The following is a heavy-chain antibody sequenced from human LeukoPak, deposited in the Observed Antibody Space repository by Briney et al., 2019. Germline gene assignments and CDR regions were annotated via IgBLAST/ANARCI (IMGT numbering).Heavy chain of an antibody. CDR2: ISAYNGNT. CDR3: ARVSKGSSWYGVKGNYYYYYYMDV. CDR1: GYTFTSYG. Sequence: GASVTVSCKASGYTFTSYGISWVRQAPGQGLEWMGWISAYNGNTNYAQKLQGRVTMTTDTSTSTAYMELRSLRSDDTAVYYCARVSKGSSWYGVKGNYYYYYYMDVWGKGTTVTVSS. V-gene: IGHV1-18*01. J-gene: IGHJ6*03. D-gene: IGHD6-13*01.